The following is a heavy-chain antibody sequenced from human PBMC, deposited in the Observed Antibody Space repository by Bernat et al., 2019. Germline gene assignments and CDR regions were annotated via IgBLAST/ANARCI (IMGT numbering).Heavy chain of an antibody. CDR2: ISSSSSTI. D-gene: IGHD3-3*01. V-gene: IGHV3-21*01. CDR3: ARDQQYYDFWSGYYSAQYYYYMDV. CDR1: GFTFSSYS. J-gene: IGHJ6*03. Sequence: EVQLVESGGGLVKPGGSLRLSCAASGFTFSSYSMNWVRQAPGKGLEWVSSISSSSSTIYYADSVKGRFTISRDNAKNSLYLQMNSLRDEDTAVYYCARDQQYYDFWSGYYSAQYYYYMDVWGKGTTVTVSS.